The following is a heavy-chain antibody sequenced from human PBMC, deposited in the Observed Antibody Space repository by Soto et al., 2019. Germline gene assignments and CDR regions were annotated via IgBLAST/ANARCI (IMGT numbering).Heavy chain of an antibody. CDR2: ISGGGDAP. CDR1: GFTFINYA. D-gene: IGHD3-10*01. CDR3: ARKVPGSTSRPDYWYFDL. J-gene: IGHJ2*01. Sequence: EVQLLESGGGLVQPGGSLRLSCAGSGFTFINYAMNWVRQAPGKGLEWVSTISGGGDAPFFADSVRGRFTISRDNSKNTVTLQMNNLGVDDTAVYFCARKVPGSTSRPDYWYFDLWVRGTLVTVSS. V-gene: IGHV3-23*01.